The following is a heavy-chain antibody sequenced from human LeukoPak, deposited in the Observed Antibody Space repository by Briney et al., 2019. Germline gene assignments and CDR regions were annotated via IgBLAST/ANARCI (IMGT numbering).Heavy chain of an antibody. CDR1: GGSISSYY. D-gene: IGHD3-22*01. Sequence: SETLSLTRTVSGGSISSYYWSWIRQPPGKGLEWIGHIYYSGSTNYNPSLKSRVTISVDTSKNQFSLKLSSVTAADTAVYYCASDGGYDSSGYNGYWGQGTLVTVSS. V-gene: IGHV4-59*01. CDR2: IYYSGST. J-gene: IGHJ4*02. CDR3: ASDGGYDSSGYNGY.